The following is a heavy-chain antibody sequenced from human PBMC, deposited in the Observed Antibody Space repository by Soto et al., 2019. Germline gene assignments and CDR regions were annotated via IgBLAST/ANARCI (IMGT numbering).Heavy chain of an antibody. J-gene: IGHJ5*02. CDR1: GGSFSGYY. CDR2: INHSGST. Sequence: SETLSLTCAVYGGSFSGYYWSWIRQPPGKGLEWIGEINHSGSTNYNPSLKSRVTISVDTSKNQFSLKLSSVTAADTAVYYCARFLKYCSSTSCYGGNWFDPWGQGTLVTVSS. V-gene: IGHV4-34*01. CDR3: ARFLKYCSSTSCYGGNWFDP. D-gene: IGHD2-2*01.